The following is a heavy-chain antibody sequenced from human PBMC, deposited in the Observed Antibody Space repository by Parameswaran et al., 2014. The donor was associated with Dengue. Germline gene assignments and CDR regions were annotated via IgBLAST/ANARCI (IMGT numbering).Heavy chain of an antibody. Sequence: WVRQAPGQRLEWIGWIVVGSGNTNYAQKFQERVTITRDMSTSTAYMELSSLRSEDTAVYYCAAGEYYGSGSYYPFDIWGQGTSGHRLL. CDR3: AAGEYYGSGSYYPFDI. J-gene: IGHJ3*02. V-gene: IGHV1-58*01. CDR2: IVVGSGNT. D-gene: IGHD3-10*01.